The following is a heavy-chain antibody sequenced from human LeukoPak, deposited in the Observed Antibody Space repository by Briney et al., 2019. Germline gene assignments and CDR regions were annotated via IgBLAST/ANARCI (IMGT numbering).Heavy chain of an antibody. V-gene: IGHV3-7*03. CDR2: INQDGTEK. D-gene: IGHD3-22*01. J-gene: IGHJ4*02. CDR1: GFTFTTYW. Sequence: PGGSLRLSCAASGFTFTTYWMSWVRQLQGKGLEWVAKINQDGTEKYYVDSVKGRFTISRDNAKNSLDLQMNSLRAEDTAVYFCAKEVYSGYYTPGDYWGQGNLVTVSS. CDR3: AKEVYSGYYTPGDY.